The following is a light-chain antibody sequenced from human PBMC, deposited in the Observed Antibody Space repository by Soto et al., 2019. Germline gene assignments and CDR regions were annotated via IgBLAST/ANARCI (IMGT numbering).Light chain of an antibody. Sequence: QSVLTQIHSVYGTAGQRVSISCSGGSSNIGSNSVHWYQQLPGSAPKLLIYNINERPSGVPDRFSGSKSGTSASLAISGLQSDDEAASYCAAYHDSLDGQVFGTGTKVTVL. CDR1: SSNIGSNS. J-gene: IGLJ1*01. CDR2: NIN. CDR3: AAYHDSLDGQV. V-gene: IGLV1-44*01.